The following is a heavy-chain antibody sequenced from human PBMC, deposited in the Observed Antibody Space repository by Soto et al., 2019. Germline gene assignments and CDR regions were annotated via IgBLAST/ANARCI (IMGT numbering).Heavy chain of an antibody. D-gene: IGHD5-18*01. CDR1: VGTFSSYP. J-gene: IGHJ2*01. V-gene: IGHV1-69*13. CDR3: ARDKPRTAGYIYGSRYWYFDP. Sequence: GXSVKVSCKASVGTFSSYPISWVRQAPGQGLEWVGGMISIFDTANDAQKYQGRVTITADESTSTAYMKLTSLRSENTAVYYCARDKPRTAGYIYGSRYWYFDPWGRGTLVTVSS. CDR2: MISIFDTA.